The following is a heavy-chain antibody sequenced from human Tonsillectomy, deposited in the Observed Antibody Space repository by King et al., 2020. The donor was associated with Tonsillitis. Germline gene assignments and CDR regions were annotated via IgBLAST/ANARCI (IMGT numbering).Heavy chain of an antibody. CDR1: GYTFTGYY. D-gene: IGHD1-26*01. CDR3: ARDPGGRGPPYYYGMDV. V-gene: IGHV1-2*02. Sequence: VQLVESGAEVKKPGASVKVSCKASGYTFTGYYIHWVRQAPGQGLEWMGWINPNSGGTNYAQKFQGRVTMTRDTSISTAYMELSRLRSDDTAVYYCARDPGGRGPPYYYGMDVWGQGTTVTVSS. J-gene: IGHJ6*02. CDR2: INPNSGGT.